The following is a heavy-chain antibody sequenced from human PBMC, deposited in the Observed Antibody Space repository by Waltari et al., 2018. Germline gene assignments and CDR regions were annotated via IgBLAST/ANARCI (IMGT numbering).Heavy chain of an antibody. CDR3: ARGRDVFANFDYNWFDP. J-gene: IGHJ5*02. V-gene: IGHV1-8*02. CDR2: VNPNSGAT. D-gene: IGHD3-3*01. CDR1: GYTFTTYA. Sequence: QVQLVQSGAEVLRPGAPVKVSSPASGYTFTTYAINWGRQAAGQGREWMGWVNPNSGATAYAQKFQGRITMTWDTSISTAYMELSNLRSDDTAVLYCARGRDVFANFDYNWFDPWGQGTLVTVSS.